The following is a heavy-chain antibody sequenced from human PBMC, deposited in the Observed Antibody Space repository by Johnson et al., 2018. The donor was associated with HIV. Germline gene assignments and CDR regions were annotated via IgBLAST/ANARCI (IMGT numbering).Heavy chain of an antibody. D-gene: IGHD6-13*01. J-gene: IGHJ3*02. Sequence: VQLVESGGGLVQPGGSLRLSCAASGFTVSSNYMSWVRQAPGKGLEWVSAISGSGGSTYYADSVKGRFTISRDNSKNTLYLQMNSLRAEDTAVYYCAKGIAAAGTGALDIWGQGTMVTVSS. CDR1: GFTVSSNY. CDR2: ISGSGGST. V-gene: IGHV3-23*04. CDR3: AKGIAAAGTGALDI.